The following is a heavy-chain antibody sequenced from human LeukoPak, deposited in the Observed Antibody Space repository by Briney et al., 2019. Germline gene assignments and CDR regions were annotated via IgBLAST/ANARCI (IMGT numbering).Heavy chain of an antibody. V-gene: IGHV1-18*01. Sequence: ASVKVSCKASGYAFTSYGISWVRQAPGQGLEWMGWISAYNGNTNYAQKLQGRVTMTTDTSTSTAYMELRSLRSDDTAVYYCARDFGYSSGWYNGFDIWGQGTMVTVSS. CDR2: ISAYNGNT. CDR3: ARDFGYSSGWYNGFDI. D-gene: IGHD6-19*01. CDR1: GYAFTSYG. J-gene: IGHJ3*02.